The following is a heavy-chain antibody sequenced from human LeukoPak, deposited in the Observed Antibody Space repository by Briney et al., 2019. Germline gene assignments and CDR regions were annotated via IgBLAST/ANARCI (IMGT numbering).Heavy chain of an antibody. CDR2: IWYDGSNK. Sequence: PGGSLRLSCAASGFTFSSYGMHWVRQAPGKGLEWVAVIWYDGSNKYYADSVKGRFTISRDNSKNTLYLQMNSLRAEDTAVYYCARVGYPDAFDIWGQGTMVTVSS. CDR1: GFTFSSYG. V-gene: IGHV3-33*01. D-gene: IGHD5-12*01. CDR3: ARVGYPDAFDI. J-gene: IGHJ3*02.